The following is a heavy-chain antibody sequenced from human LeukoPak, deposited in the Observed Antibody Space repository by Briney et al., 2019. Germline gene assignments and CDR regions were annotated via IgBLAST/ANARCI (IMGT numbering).Heavy chain of an antibody. CDR1: GFTFSSYS. D-gene: IGHD3-22*01. CDR2: ISSSSSYI. V-gene: IGHV3-21*01. CDR3: AGGVGYYYDSSGYYYPDY. Sequence: GGSLRLSCASSGFTFSSYSMNWVRQGPGKGLEWVSSISSSSSYIYYADSVKGRFTISRDNAKNSLYLQMNSLRAEDTAVYYCAGGVGYYYDSSGYYYPDYWGQGTLVTVSS. J-gene: IGHJ4*02.